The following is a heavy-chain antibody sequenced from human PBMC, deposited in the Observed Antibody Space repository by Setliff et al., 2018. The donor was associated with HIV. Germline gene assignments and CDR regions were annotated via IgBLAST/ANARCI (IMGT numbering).Heavy chain of an antibody. V-gene: IGHV4-39*02. CDR2: ISYSGST. D-gene: IGHD3-3*01. CDR3: ARDVHWSGPYYYSYYYMDV. CDR1: GDSISSGNYY. J-gene: IGHJ6*03. Sequence: NPSETLSLTCTVSGDSISSGNYYWGWIRQSPGKGLEWIGSISYSGSTYYNPSFKSRITMSVDTSTNQFSLNLSSLTAADTAVYYCARDVHWSGPYYYSYYYMDVWGTGTTVTVSS.